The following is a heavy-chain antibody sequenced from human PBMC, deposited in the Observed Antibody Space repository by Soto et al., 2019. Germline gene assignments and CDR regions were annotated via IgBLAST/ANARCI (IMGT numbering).Heavy chain of an antibody. CDR2: LYNSGST. CDR1: GGSVSSGSYY. D-gene: IGHD6-13*01. Sequence: SETLSLTCTVSGGSVSSGSYYWTWIRQPPGKGLEWIGCLYNSGSTNYNPALKSRITINPDTSKNQFSLQLSSVTPEDTAVYYCAREVEQQLAYNWFDPWGQGTLVTVSS. CDR3: AREVEQQLAYNWFDP. V-gene: IGHV4-61*01. J-gene: IGHJ5*02.